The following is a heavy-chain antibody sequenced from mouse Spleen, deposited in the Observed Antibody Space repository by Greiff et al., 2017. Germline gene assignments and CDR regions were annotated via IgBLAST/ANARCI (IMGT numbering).Heavy chain of an antibody. Sequence: QVQLQQPGAELVKPGASVKISCKASGYAFSSYWMNWVKQRPGKGLEWIGQIYPGDGDTNYNGKFEGKATLTAETSSSTAYMQLSSLTSEDSAVYFCARDHDYRGFDYWGQGTTLTVSS. J-gene: IGHJ2*01. CDR2: IYPGDGDT. D-gene: IGHD2-4*01. CDR1: GYAFSSYW. V-gene: IGHV1-80*01. CDR3: ARDHDYRGFDY.